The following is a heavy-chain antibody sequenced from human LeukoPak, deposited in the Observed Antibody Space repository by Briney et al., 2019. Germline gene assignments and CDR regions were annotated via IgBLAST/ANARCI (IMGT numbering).Heavy chain of an antibody. J-gene: IGHJ4*02. Sequence: PGASLRLSCVASGFTLSNYAMSWVRQAPVKGLEWVSSISGSGGSTYQAENVKGRFTISRDNSKNTLYLQMNSLRDEDTAIYYCAAGYTTGWYVRHFDYWGQGTLVTVSS. CDR3: AAGYTTGWYVRHFDY. V-gene: IGHV3-23*01. CDR2: ISGSGGST. D-gene: IGHD6-19*01. CDR1: GFTLSNYA.